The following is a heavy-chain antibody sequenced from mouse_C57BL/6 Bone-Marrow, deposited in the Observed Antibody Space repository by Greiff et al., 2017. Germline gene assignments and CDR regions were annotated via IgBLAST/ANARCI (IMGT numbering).Heavy chain of an antibody. CDR2: IHPNSGST. CDR1: GYTFTSYW. Sequence: QVQLKQPGAELVKPGASVKLSCKASGYTFTSYWMHWVKQRPGQGLEWIGMIHPNSGSTNYNEKFKSKATLTVDKSSSTAYMQLSSLTSEDSAVYYCARRGNYDGYLYYYAMDYWGQGTSVTVSS. V-gene: IGHV1-64*01. CDR3: ARRGNYDGYLYYYAMDY. J-gene: IGHJ4*01. D-gene: IGHD2-3*01.